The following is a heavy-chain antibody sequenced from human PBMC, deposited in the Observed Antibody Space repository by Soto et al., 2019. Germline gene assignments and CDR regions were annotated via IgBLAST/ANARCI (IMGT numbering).Heavy chain of an antibody. Sequence: ASVKVSCKASGYTFTSYGISWVRQAPGQGLEWLGRINPSNGSTNYAHKFQGRVTVTRDTSTTTVYMELTSLTSEDTAVYYCAREGPMSSTSSVYYYPGMDVWGQGTTVTVSS. V-gene: IGHV1-18*01. D-gene: IGHD6-6*01. J-gene: IGHJ6*02. CDR2: INPSNGST. CDR3: AREGPMSSTSSVYYYPGMDV. CDR1: GYTFTSYG.